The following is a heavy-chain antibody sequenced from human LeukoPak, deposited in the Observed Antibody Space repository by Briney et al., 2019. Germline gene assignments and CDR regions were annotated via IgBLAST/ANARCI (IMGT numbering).Heavy chain of an antibody. CDR1: GGSFSGYY. CDR3: ARNEQQLVLGNNWFDP. Sequence: SETLSLTCAVYGGSFSGYYWSWIRQPPGKGLEWIGEINHSGSTNYNPSLKSRVTISVDTSKNQFSLKLSSVTAADTAVYYCARNEQQLVLGNNWFDPWGQGTLVTVSS. J-gene: IGHJ5*02. CDR2: INHSGST. D-gene: IGHD6-13*01. V-gene: IGHV4-34*01.